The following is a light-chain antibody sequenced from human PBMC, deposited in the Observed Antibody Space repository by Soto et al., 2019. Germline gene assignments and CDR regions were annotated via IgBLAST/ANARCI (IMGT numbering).Light chain of an antibody. Sequence: EIVFAHSSGTPSFSPVERATLSCRASQSINNYLAWYQQKPGQAPRLLIYDASNRATGIPARFSGSGSGTDFTLTISSLEPEDFAVYYCQQRFNWQVTFGQGTRLEIK. CDR1: QSINNY. CDR3: QQRFNWQVT. J-gene: IGKJ5*01. CDR2: DAS. V-gene: IGKV3-11*01.